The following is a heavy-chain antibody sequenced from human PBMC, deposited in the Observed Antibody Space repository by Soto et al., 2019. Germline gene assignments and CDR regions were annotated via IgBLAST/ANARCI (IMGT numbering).Heavy chain of an antibody. J-gene: IGHJ4*02. V-gene: IGHV3-30*18. D-gene: IGHD3-22*01. Sequence: QVQLVESGGGVVQPGRSLRLSCAASGFTFSSYDMHWVRQAPGKGLEWVALISFDGSNKYYADSVKGRFTISRDNSKNTQYLPMNSLRAEDKAVYYCEKVTLHYYDISGYPQPTDYWGQGTLVTVSS. CDR3: EKVTLHYYDISGYPQPTDY. CDR2: ISFDGSNK. CDR1: GFTFSSYD.